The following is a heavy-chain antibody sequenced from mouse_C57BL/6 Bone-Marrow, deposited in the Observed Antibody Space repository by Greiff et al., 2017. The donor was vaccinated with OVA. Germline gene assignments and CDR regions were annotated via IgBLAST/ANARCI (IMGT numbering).Heavy chain of an antibody. CDR3: ARRYCYDYPWFAY. Sequence: QVQLQQPGAELVKPGASVKLSCKASGYTFTSYWMHWVKQRPGQGLEWIGMIHPNSGSTNYNEKFKSKATLTVDKSSSTAYMQLSSLTSEDSAVYYCARRYCYDYPWFAYWGQGTLVTVSA. J-gene: IGHJ3*01. D-gene: IGHD2-4*01. CDR1: GYTFTSYW. CDR2: IHPNSGST. V-gene: IGHV1-64*01.